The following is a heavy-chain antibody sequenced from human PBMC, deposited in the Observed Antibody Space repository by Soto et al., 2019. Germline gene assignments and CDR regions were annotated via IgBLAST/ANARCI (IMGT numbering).Heavy chain of an antibody. J-gene: IGHJ4*02. CDR2: INPSGGRT. CDR1: GYTFTTHY. CDR3: ARAGENYGSGTFSPPLRYYFNS. V-gene: IGHV1-46*01. D-gene: IGHD3-10*01. Sequence: QVQLVQSGTEVKKPGASVKVSCKASGYTFTTHYMHWVRQAPGQGLEWMGIINPSGGRTTYALKFQGRVTMTSDTSTNTVYVELTSLRSEDTAIHFCARAGENYGSGTFSPPLRYYFNSWGQGTLVTVSS.